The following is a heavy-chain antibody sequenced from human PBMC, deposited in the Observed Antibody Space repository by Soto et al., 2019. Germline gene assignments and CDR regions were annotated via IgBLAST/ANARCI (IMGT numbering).Heavy chain of an antibody. CDR3: ARHKRATRPPAAFDI. Sequence: QVQLQESGPGLVKPSETLSLTCTVSGGSISSYYWSWIRQPPGKGLEWIGYIYYSGSTNYNPSLMRRVTLXXDXSXTPFPLKLSPVTAADTAVYYCARHKRATRPPAAFDIWGPGTMVTVSS. D-gene: IGHD1-26*01. CDR1: GGSISSYY. CDR2: IYYSGST. J-gene: IGHJ3*02. V-gene: IGHV4-59*08.